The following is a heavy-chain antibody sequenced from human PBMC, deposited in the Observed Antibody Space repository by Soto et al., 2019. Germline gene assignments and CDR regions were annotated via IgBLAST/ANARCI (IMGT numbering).Heavy chain of an antibody. CDR2: IIPIFGTE. Sequence: QVQLVQSGAEVKKPGSSVKVSCKVSGGTFSSHSINWVRQAPGQGPEWMGGIIPIFGTENNAQKFQGRVTITADESTSTAYMELSSLTSEDTALYYCSTSVYCSTTRCYYYYGLDVWGQGTTVIVSS. CDR1: GGTFSSHS. CDR3: STSVYCSTTRCYYYYGLDV. D-gene: IGHD2-2*01. J-gene: IGHJ6*02. V-gene: IGHV1-69*01.